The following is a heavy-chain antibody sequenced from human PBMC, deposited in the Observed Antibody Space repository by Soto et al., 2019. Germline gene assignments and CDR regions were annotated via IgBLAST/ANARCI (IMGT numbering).Heavy chain of an antibody. D-gene: IGHD3-10*01. Sequence: QVQLQESGPGLVKPSETLSLTCTVSGDSVTSVSDYWSWIRQPPGKGLEWIGYIYYSGSADYNPSLGSRVTISIATSKNQFSLKLTSVPAADTAVYYCARGVGFGYYYYHMDLWGQGTTVTVSS. CDR2: IYYSGSA. J-gene: IGHJ6*02. CDR1: GDSVTSVSDY. CDR3: ARGVGFGYYYYHMDL. V-gene: IGHV4-61*01.